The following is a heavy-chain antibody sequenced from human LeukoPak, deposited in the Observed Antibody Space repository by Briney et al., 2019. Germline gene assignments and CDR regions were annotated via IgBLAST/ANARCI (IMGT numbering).Heavy chain of an antibody. V-gene: IGHV4-34*01. CDR1: GGSFSGYY. CDR2: INHSGST. J-gene: IGHJ6*02. CDR3: ATVPAARDYYYYGMDV. D-gene: IGHD6-6*01. Sequence: SETLSLTCAVYGGSFSGYYWSWIRQPPGKGLEWIGEINHSGSTNYNPPLKSRVTISVDTSKNQFSLKLSSVTAADTAVYYCATVPAARDYYYYGMDVWGQGTTVTVSS.